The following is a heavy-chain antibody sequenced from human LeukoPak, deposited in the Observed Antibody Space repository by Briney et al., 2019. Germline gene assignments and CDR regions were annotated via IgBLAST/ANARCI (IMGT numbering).Heavy chain of an antibody. CDR1: GYTFTGYY. J-gene: IGHJ3*02. Sequence: GASVKVSCKASGYTFTGYYMHWVRQAPGRGLEWMGWINPNSGGTNYAQKFQGRVTMTRDTSISTAYMELSRLRSDDTAVYYCARAREEEELLWFGETGDAFDIWGQGTMVTVSS. CDR2: INPNSGGT. D-gene: IGHD3-10*01. V-gene: IGHV1-2*02. CDR3: ARAREEEELLWFGETGDAFDI.